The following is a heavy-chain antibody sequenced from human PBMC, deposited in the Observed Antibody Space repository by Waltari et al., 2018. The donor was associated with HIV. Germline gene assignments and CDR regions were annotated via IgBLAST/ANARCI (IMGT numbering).Heavy chain of an antibody. CDR3: VKDPTTITRGYFDL. J-gene: IGHJ2*01. Sequence: EEQLLESGGGLGQPGGSLRLSCVASGFTFSKYAMTWLRQIPGKGLEWVAGLTSAGSITYHADSVQGRFIISRDNSKHTLFLQMTNLRVEDTAVYYCVKDPTTITRGYFDLWGRGTLVTVSS. V-gene: IGHV3-23*01. CDR2: LTSAGSIT. CDR1: GFTFSKYA. D-gene: IGHD4-4*01.